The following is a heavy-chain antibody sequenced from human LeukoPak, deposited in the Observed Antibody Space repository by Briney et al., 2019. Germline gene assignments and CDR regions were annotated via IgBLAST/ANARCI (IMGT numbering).Heavy chain of an antibody. CDR1: GGSISSYY. Sequence: SETLSLTCTVSGGSISSYYWSWIRQPPGKGLEWIGYIYYSGSTNYNPSLKSRVTISVDTSKNQFSLKLSSVTAADTAVYYCARAVAGTVDHYYYYYYMDVWGKGTTVTVSS. CDR3: ARAVAGTVDHYYYYYYMDV. D-gene: IGHD6-19*01. J-gene: IGHJ6*03. CDR2: IYYSGST. V-gene: IGHV4-59*01.